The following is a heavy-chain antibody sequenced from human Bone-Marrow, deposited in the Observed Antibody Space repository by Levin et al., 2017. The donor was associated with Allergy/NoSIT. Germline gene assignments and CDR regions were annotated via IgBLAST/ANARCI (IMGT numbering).Heavy chain of an antibody. CDR2: IKQDGSEK. D-gene: IGHD2-2*01. V-gene: IGHV3-7*01. CDR1: GFTFSSYW. J-gene: IGHJ5*02. Sequence: AASVKVSCAASGFTFSSYWMSWVRQAPGKGLEWVANIKQDGSEKYYVDSVKGRFTISRDNAKNSLYLQMNSLRAEDTAVYYCARDLGGYCSSTRANWFDPWGQGTLVTVSS. CDR3: ARDLGGYCSSTRANWFDP.